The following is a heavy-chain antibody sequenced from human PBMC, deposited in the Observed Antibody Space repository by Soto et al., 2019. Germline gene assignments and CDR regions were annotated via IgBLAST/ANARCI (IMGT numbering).Heavy chain of an antibody. CDR1: GFTFSSYG. CDR3: AKVGQWFGELGGEYYYGMDV. D-gene: IGHD3-10*01. CDR2: ISYDGSNK. V-gene: IGHV3-30*18. J-gene: IGHJ6*02. Sequence: PEGSLRLSCAVSGFTFSSYGMHWVRQAPGKGLGWVAVISYDGSNKYYADSVKGRFTISRDNSKNTLYLQMNSLRAEDTAVYYCAKVGQWFGELGGEYYYGMDVWGQGTTVTVSS.